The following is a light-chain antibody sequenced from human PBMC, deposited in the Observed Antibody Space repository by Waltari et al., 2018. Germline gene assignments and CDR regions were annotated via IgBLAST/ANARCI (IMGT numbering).Light chain of an antibody. CDR2: DAS. V-gene: IGKV3-11*01. Sequence: EIVLTQSPATLSLSPGERATLSCRASQSVGNYLAWYQQKPGQAPRLLIYDASTRATGIPARFSGSGSWTDFTLTSISLEPEDFAVYYCQQRSNWSPALTFGGGTKVEIK. J-gene: IGKJ4*01. CDR1: QSVGNY. CDR3: QQRSNWSPALT.